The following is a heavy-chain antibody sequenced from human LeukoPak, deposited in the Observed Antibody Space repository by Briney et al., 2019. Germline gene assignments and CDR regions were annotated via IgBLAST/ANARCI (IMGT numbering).Heavy chain of an antibody. J-gene: IGHJ4*02. CDR1: DESFSGYLSDSY. V-gene: IGHV4-34*01. CDR2: IDRHGNT. D-gene: IGHD3-16*01. Sequence: PSETLSLTCAIYDESFSGYLSDSYWSWVRRPPGKGLEWIGEIDRHGNTNYSPSLKSRVTISIQTSKSQFSLNLNSVTDADTAVYYCAGRGGGNYPYYFDYWGRGTPVTVSS. CDR3: AGRGGGNYPYYFDY.